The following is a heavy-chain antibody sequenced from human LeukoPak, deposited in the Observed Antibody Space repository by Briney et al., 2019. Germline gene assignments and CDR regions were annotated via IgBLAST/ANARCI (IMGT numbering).Heavy chain of an antibody. CDR3: AREGEYYAESGNLIDAADV. Sequence: ASVKVSCTASGYTFTSYYVHWVRQAPGQGLEWMGIINPSGGSTSYAQKFQGRVTMTRDMSTSTVYMELSSLRSEDTAMYYCAREGEYYAESGNLIDAADVWGQGTMVIVSA. CDR1: GYTFTSYY. CDR2: INPSGGST. V-gene: IGHV1-46*01. J-gene: IGHJ3*01. D-gene: IGHD3-10*01.